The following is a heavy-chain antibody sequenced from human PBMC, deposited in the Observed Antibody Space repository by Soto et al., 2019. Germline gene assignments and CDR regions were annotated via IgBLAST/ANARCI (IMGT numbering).Heavy chain of an antibody. Sequence: PSETLSLTCTVSGGSISSYYWSWIRQPAGKGLEWIGRIYTSGSTNYNPSLKSRVTMSVDTSKNQFSLKLSSVTAADTAVYYCARDHYYDSSGPPLGFDYWGQGTLVTVSS. CDR3: ARDHYYDSSGPPLGFDY. CDR1: GGSISSYY. D-gene: IGHD3-22*01. J-gene: IGHJ4*02. V-gene: IGHV4-4*07. CDR2: IYTSGST.